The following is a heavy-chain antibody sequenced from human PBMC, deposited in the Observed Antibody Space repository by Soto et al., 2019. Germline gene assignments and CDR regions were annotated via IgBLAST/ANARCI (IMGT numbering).Heavy chain of an antibody. CDR3: ARLYYFWSGYYKKYYYMDV. V-gene: IGHV1-58*01. CDR2: IVVGGGNT. J-gene: IGHJ6*03. CDR1: GFTFTSSA. Sequence: GASVKVSCKASGFTFTSSAVQWVRQARGQRLEWIGWIVVGGGNTNYAQKFQERVTITRDMSTSTAYMGLSSLRSEDTAVYYCARLYYFWSGYYKKYYYMDVWGKGTTVTVS. D-gene: IGHD3-3*01.